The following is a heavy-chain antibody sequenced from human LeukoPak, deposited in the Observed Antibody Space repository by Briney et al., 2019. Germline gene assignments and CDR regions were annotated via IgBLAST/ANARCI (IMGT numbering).Heavy chain of an antibody. J-gene: IGHJ6*02. D-gene: IGHD3-10*01. CDR2: IYYSGST. CDR1: GGSISSYY. V-gene: IGHV4-59*01. CDR3: ARDRGRLYGMDG. Sequence: PSETLSLTCTVSGGSISSYYWSWIRQPPGKGLEWIGYIYYSGSTNYNPSLKSRVTISVDTSKNQFSLKLSSVTAADTAVYYCARDRGRLYGMDGWGQGTTVTVSS.